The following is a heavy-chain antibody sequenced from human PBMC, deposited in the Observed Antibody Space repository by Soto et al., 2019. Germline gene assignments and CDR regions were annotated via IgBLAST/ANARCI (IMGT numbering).Heavy chain of an antibody. CDR3: ARSSPNGWWLRGGRFDP. D-gene: IGHD5-12*01. CDR2: INHSGST. V-gene: IGHV4-34*01. J-gene: IGHJ5*02. Sequence: PSETLSLTCAVYGGSFSGYYWGWIRQPPGKGLEWIGEINHSGSTNYNPSLKSRVTISVDTSKNQFSLKLSSVTAADTAVYYCARSSPNGWWLRGGRFDPWGQGTLVTVSS. CDR1: GGSFSGYY.